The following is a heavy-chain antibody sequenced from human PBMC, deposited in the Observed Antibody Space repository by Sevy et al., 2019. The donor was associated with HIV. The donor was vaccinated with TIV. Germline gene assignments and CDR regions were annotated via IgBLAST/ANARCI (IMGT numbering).Heavy chain of an antibody. J-gene: IGHJ3*02. CDR3: ARDRDITFGGVEAFDI. Sequence: ASVKVSCKASGGTFDTYTISWLRQAPGQGLEWMGGIIPMFDTANYAQKFQGRVTITADDSTNTAYMDLSSLRSEDSAVYYCARDRDITFGGVEAFDIWGQGTMVTVS. CDR1: GGTFDTYT. CDR2: IIPMFDTA. D-gene: IGHD3-16*01. V-gene: IGHV1-69*13.